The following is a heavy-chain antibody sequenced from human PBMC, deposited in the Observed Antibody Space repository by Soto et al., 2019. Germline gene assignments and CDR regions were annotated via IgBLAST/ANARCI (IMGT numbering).Heavy chain of an antibody. V-gene: IGHV3-33*01. D-gene: IGHD5-18*01. CDR3: ARGNGYSYGYFDY. CDR1: GFTFNSYG. Sequence: GGSLRLSCAASGFTFNSYGMHWVRQAPGKGLEWVAVIWYDGSDKYYADSVKGRFTISRDNSKNTLYLQMNSLRAEDTAVYYSARGNGYSYGYFDYWGQGTLVTVSS. CDR2: IWYDGSDK. J-gene: IGHJ4*02.